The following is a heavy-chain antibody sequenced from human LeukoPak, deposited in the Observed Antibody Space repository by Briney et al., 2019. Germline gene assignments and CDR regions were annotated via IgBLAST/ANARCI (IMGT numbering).Heavy chain of an antibody. J-gene: IGHJ4*02. CDR1: GYTFTGYY. Sequence: ASVKVSCKASGYTFTGYYMHWVRQAPGQGLEWMGRINPNSGGTNYAQKFQGRVTMTRDTSISTAYMELSRLRSDDTAAYYCARDLTSHYYGSGSYYNHSDYWGQGTLVTVSS. D-gene: IGHD3-10*01. CDR2: INPNSGGT. CDR3: ARDLTSHYYGSGSYYNHSDY. V-gene: IGHV1-2*06.